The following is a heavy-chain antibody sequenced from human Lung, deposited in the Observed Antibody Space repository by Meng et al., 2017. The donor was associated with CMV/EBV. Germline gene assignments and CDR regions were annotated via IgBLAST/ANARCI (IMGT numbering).Heavy chain of an antibody. CDR2: ISAYNGNT. Sequence: ASXXVSXKASGYTFTSYGISWVRQAPGQGLEWMGWISAYNGNTNYAQKLQGRVTMTTDTSTSTAYMELRSLRSDDTVVYYCARECYDLWSGFAPHGYYYGMDVWXQGTTVTVSS. D-gene: IGHD3-3*01. V-gene: IGHV1-18*01. CDR3: ARECYDLWSGFAPHGYYYGMDV. J-gene: IGHJ6*02. CDR1: GYTFTSYG.